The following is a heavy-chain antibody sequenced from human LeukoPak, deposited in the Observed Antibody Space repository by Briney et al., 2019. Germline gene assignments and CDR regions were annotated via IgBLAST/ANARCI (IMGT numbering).Heavy chain of an antibody. J-gene: IGHJ4*02. CDR3: ARGPPRTGRERYFDY. CDR1: GGSTSDYY. Sequence: PSETLSLTCTVSGGSTSDYYWNWIRQPPGKGLEWIGYIYYRGTTNYNPSLNSRVTIFLDSSNNQFSLRLKSVTAADTAIYYCARGPPRTGRERYFDYWGQGTLVSVSS. V-gene: IGHV4-59*01. CDR2: IYYRGTT. D-gene: IGHD1-1*01.